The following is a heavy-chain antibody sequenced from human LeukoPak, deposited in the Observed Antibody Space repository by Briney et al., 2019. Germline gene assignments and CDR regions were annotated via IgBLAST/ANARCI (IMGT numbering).Heavy chain of an antibody. CDR3: APDPNEMFDY. Sequence: GGSLRLSCAASGFIFSPYAMSWVRQAPGKGLEWVAGIAGGDDRFYADSVKGRFSISRDNSKNTVDLQMNSLRAEDTALYYCAPDPNEMFDYWGQGTLVTVSS. CDR2: IAGGDDR. V-gene: IGHV3-23*01. J-gene: IGHJ4*02. CDR1: GFIFSPYA. D-gene: IGHD1-1*01.